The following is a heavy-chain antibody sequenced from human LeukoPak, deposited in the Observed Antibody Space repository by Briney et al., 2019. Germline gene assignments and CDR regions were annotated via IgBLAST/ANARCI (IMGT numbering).Heavy chain of an antibody. V-gene: IGHV3-48*03. CDR2: ISGSGNTM. D-gene: IGHD3-9*01. Sequence: PGGSLRLSCAASGFTFSAYAMNWLRQAPGKGLEWVSSISGSGNTMYYADSVKGRFTISRDNAKNSVYLQMTSLRAEDTAVYFCARDDLLSGYNFDYWGQGTLVTVSS. J-gene: IGHJ4*02. CDR3: ARDDLLSGYNFDY. CDR1: GFTFSAYA.